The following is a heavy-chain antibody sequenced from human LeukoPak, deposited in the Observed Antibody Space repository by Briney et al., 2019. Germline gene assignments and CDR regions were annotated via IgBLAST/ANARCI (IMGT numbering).Heavy chain of an antibody. CDR1: DDSITMYY. CDR3: VHRGYDFDY. Sequence: PSETLSLTCSVSDDSITMYYWSWIRQPPGKGLEWIGEINHSGSTNYNPSLKSRVTISVDTSKNQFSLKLSSVTAADTAVYYCVHRGYDFDYWGQGTLVTVSS. V-gene: IGHV4-34*01. D-gene: IGHD6-25*01. CDR2: INHSGST. J-gene: IGHJ4*02.